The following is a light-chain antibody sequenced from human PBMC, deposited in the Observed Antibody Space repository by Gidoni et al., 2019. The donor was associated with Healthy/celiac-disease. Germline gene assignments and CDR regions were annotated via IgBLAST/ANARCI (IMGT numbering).Light chain of an antibody. J-gene: IGLJ1*01. Sequence: SYDLTQPTSVYVSPGQTASITCSGEKLGDNYACWYQQQPGQSPVLVIYQDSKRPSGIPGRFSGSNSGNTATLTISGPQAMDEADYYCQAWDSSSYVFGTGTKVTVL. V-gene: IGLV3-1*01. CDR3: QAWDSSSYV. CDR2: QDS. CDR1: KLGDNY.